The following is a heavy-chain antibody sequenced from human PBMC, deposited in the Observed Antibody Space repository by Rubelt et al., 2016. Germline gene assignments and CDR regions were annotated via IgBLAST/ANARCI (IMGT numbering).Heavy chain of an antibody. V-gene: IGHV3-30*04. CDR3: ARVQYCGGDCYSLTFDY. D-gene: IGHD2-21*02. CDR2: ISYDGSNK. Sequence: GGGVVQPGRSLRLSCAASGFTFSSYAMHWVRQAPGKGLEWVAVISYDGSNKYYADSVKGRFTISRDNSKNTLYLQMNSLRAEDTAVYYCARVQYCGGDCYSLTFDYWGQGTLVTVSS. J-gene: IGHJ4*02. CDR1: GFTFSSYA.